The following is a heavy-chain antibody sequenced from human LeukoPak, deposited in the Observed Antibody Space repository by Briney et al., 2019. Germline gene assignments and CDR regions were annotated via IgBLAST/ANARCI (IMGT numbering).Heavy chain of an antibody. J-gene: IGHJ1*01. V-gene: IGHV3-48*01. CDR3: ASATYYDNSGYYYANFQH. CDR2: ISSSSSTI. D-gene: IGHD3-22*01. Sequence: PGGSLRLSCAASGFTFSSYSMNWVRQAPGKGLEWVSYISSSSSTIYYADSVKGRFTISRDNAKNSLYLQMNSLRAEDTAVYYCASATYYDNSGYYYANFQHWGQGTLVTVSS. CDR1: GFTFSSYS.